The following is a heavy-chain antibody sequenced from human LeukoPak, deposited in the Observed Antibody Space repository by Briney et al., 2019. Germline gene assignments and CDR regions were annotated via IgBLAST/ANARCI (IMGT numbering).Heavy chain of an antibody. CDR2: IYSGGST. J-gene: IGHJ3*02. V-gene: IGHV3-53*01. CDR3: ARDHVGEDSGAFDI. CDR1: GFTFSSYG. Sequence: PGGSLRLSCAASGFTFSSYGMSWVRQAPGKGLEWVSIIYSGGSTYYADSVKGRFTISRDNSKNTLYLQMNSLRAEDTAVYYCARDHVGEDSGAFDIWGQGTMVTVSS. D-gene: IGHD3-10*01.